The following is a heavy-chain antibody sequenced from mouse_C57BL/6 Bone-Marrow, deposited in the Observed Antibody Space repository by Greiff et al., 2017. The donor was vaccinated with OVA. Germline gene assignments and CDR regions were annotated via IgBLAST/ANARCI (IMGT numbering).Heavy chain of an antibody. V-gene: IGHV14-4*01. Sequence: VQLQQSGAELVRPGASVKLSCTASGFNIKDDYMHWVKQRPEQGLEWIGWIDPENGDTEYASKLQGKATVTADTSSNTAYLQLSSLTSEDTAVYYCTTGGASPAWFAYWGQGTLVTVSA. CDR1: GFNIKDDY. CDR3: TTGGASPAWFAY. CDR2: IDPENGDT. J-gene: IGHJ3*01. D-gene: IGHD6-1*01.